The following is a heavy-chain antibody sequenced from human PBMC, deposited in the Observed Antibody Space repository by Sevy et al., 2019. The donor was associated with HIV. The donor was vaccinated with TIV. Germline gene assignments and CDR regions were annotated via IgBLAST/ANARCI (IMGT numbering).Heavy chain of an antibody. CDR3: AKDGHEYGDFYFNY. V-gene: IGHV3-23*01. D-gene: IGHD4-17*01. Sequence: GGSLRLSCAASGFTFSSYAMSWVRQSPGKGLEWVSCIIGSGGRTYYAESVKGRFTISRDNAKNTMYLQMNNLRAEDTAVYSGAKDGHEYGDFYFNYWGQGTLVTVSS. CDR1: GFTFSSYA. CDR2: IIGSGGRT. J-gene: IGHJ4*02.